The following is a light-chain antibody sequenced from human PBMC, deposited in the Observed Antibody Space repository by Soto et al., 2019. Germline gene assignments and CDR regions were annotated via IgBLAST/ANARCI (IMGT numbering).Light chain of an antibody. CDR1: QSVSTW. CDR3: QQDQSYSVT. Sequence: DIQMTQSPSTLSASVGDRVTISCWASQSVSTWLAWYQQKPGKAPKLLIYKASSLESGVPSRFSGSGSGREFTLTISSLQPDDSATYYCQQDQSYSVTFGGGTKVEIK. CDR2: KAS. J-gene: IGKJ4*01. V-gene: IGKV1-5*03.